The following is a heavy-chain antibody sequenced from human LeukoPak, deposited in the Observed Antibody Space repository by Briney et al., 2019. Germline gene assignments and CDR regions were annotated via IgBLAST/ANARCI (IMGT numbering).Heavy chain of an antibody. CDR1: GFTVSSNY. J-gene: IGHJ4*02. D-gene: IGHD3-10*01. CDR3: ARDLMVRGVTDY. V-gene: IGHV3-66*01. Sequence: GGSLRLSCAASGFTVSSNYMSWVRQAPGKGLEWVSVIYSGGSTYYADSAKGRFTISRDNSKNTLYLQMNSLRAEDTAVYYCARDLMVRGVTDYWGQGTLVTVSS. CDR2: IYSGGST.